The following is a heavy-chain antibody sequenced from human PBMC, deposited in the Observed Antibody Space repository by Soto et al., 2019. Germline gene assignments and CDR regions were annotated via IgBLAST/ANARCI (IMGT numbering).Heavy chain of an antibody. V-gene: IGHV3-30*18. Sequence: GGSLRLTCAASGFTFSSYGMHWVRQAPGKGLEWVAFISYDESNKYYADSVKGRFTISRDNSRTTLYLQMNSLRAEDTAVYFCAKRRYVLLLWEWSSATQVWDHGTMVTGS. CDR3: AKRRYVLLLWEWSSATQV. J-gene: IGHJ4*03. CDR2: ISYDESNK. CDR1: GFTFSSYG. D-gene: IGHD3-22*01.